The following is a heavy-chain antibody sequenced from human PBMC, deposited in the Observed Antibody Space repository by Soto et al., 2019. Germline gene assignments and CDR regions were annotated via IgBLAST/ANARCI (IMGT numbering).Heavy chain of an antibody. CDR3: ARDTGADTGLDY. Sequence: QVQLQESGPGLVKPSQTLSLSCTVSGGSISSGGYAWSWIRQHPGKGLEWIGNIYYSGSTYHNPSLKSRVTISVDTSKNQFSLNVYSVTAADTAVYYCARDTGADTGLDYWGQGTLVTVSS. D-gene: IGHD1-26*01. J-gene: IGHJ4*02. CDR1: GGSISSGGYA. V-gene: IGHV4-31*03. CDR2: IYYSGST.